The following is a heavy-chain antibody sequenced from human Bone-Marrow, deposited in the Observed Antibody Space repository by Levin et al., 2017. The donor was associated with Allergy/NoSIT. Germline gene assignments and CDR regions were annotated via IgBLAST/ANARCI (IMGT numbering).Heavy chain of an antibody. CDR2: IRANGGST. CDR3: AKTVVWGTGWYGANDY. D-gene: IGHD6-19*01. V-gene: IGHV3-23*01. Sequence: GESLKISCAASGFTFSSYAMSWVRQAPGKGLEWVSAIRANGGSTYYADPVKGRFTISRDNSKKTLYLQVNSLRAEDTAIYYGAKTVVWGTGWYGANDYWGQRTLVNVSS. CDR1: GFTFSSYA. J-gene: IGHJ4*02.